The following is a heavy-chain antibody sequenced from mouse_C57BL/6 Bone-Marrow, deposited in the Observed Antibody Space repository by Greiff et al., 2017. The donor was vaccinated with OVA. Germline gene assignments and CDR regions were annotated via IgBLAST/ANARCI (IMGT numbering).Heavy chain of an antibody. V-gene: IGHV1-64*01. CDR3: ARRGLDSSGYFPFAY. J-gene: IGHJ3*01. CDR2: IHPNSGST. D-gene: IGHD3-2*02. CDR1: GYTFTSYW. Sequence: QVQLQQPGAELVKPGASVKLSCKASGYTFTSYWMHWVQQRPGQGLEWIGMIHPNSGSTNYNEKFKSKATLTVDKSSSTAYMQLSSLTSEDSAVYYCARRGLDSSGYFPFAYWGQGTLVTVSA.